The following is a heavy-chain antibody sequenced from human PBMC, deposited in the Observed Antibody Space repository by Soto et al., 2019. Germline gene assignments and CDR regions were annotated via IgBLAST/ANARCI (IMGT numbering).Heavy chain of an antibody. J-gene: IGHJ6*02. Sequence: GGSPRLSCAASGFTFSSYWMSWVRQAPGKGLEWVANIKQDGSEKYYVDSVKGRFTISRDNAKNSLYLQMNSLRAEDTAVYYCARVGDIVVVPAAWRGYYYYYYGMDVWGQGTTVTVSS. CDR3: ARVGDIVVVPAAWRGYYYYYYGMDV. D-gene: IGHD2-2*01. V-gene: IGHV3-7*01. CDR2: IKQDGSEK. CDR1: GFTFSSYW.